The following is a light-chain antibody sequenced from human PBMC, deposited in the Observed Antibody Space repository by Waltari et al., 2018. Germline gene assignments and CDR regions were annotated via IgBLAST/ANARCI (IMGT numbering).Light chain of an antibody. CDR2: EVT. CDR1: SSDIGDSNY. CDR3: SSFTTNSPPYV. V-gene: IGLV2-14*01. Sequence: QSALTQPASVSGSPGQSITISCTGTSSDIGDSNYVSWYQQHPGEAPKLIIYEVTNRPSVVSNRFSGSKSGNTASLTISGLQAEYEADYYCSSFTTNSPPYVFGTGTEVTVL. J-gene: IGLJ1*01.